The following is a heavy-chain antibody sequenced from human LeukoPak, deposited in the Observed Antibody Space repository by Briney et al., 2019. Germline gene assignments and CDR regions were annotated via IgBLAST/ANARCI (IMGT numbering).Heavy chain of an antibody. CDR2: NSSSSSYI. Sequence: PGGSLRLSCAASGFTFSSYSMNWVRQAPGKGLEWVSSNSSSSSYIYYADSVKGRFTISRDNAKNSLYLQMNSLRAEDTAVYYCAAPSGVYSSSWYLSDPFDYWGQGTLVTVSS. J-gene: IGHJ4*02. V-gene: IGHV3-21*01. D-gene: IGHD6-13*01. CDR1: GFTFSSYS. CDR3: AAPSGVYSSSWYLSDPFDY.